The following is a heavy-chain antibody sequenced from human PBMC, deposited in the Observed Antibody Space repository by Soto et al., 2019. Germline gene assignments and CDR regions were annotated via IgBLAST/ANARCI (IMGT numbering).Heavy chain of an antibody. CDR2: ISYDGSNK. V-gene: IGHV3-30*18. J-gene: IGHJ4*02. D-gene: IGHD1-26*01. CDR3: AKGAYSGSYYGYFDY. CDR1: GFTFSSYG. Sequence: GGSLRLSCAASGFTFSSYGMHWVRQAPGKGLEWVAVISYDGSNKYYADSVKGRFTISRDNSKNTLYLQMNSLIAEDKAVYYCAKGAYSGSYYGYFDYWGQGTLVTVSS.